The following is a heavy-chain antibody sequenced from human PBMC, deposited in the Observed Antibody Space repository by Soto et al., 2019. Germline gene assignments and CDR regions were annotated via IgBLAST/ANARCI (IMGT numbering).Heavy chain of an antibody. V-gene: IGHV4-59*01. Sequence: QVQLQESGPGLVKPSETLSLTCTVSGGSISSYYWSWIRQPPGKGLEWIGIIFYSGSTSYNPSLRSRLTISIATSEYQFSPTLNSVTAADTAVYYCASMIGDPVLSFDSWGQGTLVAVYS. D-gene: IGHD3-10*02. CDR2: IFYSGST. CDR3: ASMIGDPVLSFDS. J-gene: IGHJ5*01. CDR1: GGSISSYY.